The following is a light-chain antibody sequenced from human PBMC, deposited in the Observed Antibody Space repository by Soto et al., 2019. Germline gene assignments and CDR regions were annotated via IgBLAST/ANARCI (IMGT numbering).Light chain of an antibody. Sequence: QLVLTQSPSASASLGASVKLTCTLSSGHSSYAIAWHQQQPEKGPRYLMKLNSDGSHSKGDGIPDRFSGSSSGAEPYLTTSSLQSEDEADYYCQTWGTGIQVFGGGTKLTVL. CDR2: LNSDGSH. J-gene: IGLJ2*01. V-gene: IGLV4-69*01. CDR3: QTWGTGIQV. CDR1: SGHSSYA.